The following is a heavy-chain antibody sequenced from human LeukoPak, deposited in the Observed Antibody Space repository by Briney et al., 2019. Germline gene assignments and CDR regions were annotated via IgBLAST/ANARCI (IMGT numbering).Heavy chain of an antibody. D-gene: IGHD2-15*01. Sequence: ASVKVSCKASGYTFTSYGISWVRQAPGQGLEWMGWISAYNGNTNYAQKLQGRVTMTTDTSTSTAYMELRSLRFDDTAVYYCARDSDIVVVPPIKRGGEDFDYWGQGTLVTVSS. CDR3: ARDSDIVVVPPIKRGGEDFDY. CDR1: GYTFTSYG. CDR2: ISAYNGNT. V-gene: IGHV1-18*01. J-gene: IGHJ4*02.